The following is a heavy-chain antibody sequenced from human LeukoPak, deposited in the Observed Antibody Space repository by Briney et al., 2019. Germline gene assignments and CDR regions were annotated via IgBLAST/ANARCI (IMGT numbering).Heavy chain of an antibody. CDR2: IYYSGST. D-gene: IGHD1-26*01. CDR3: ARRESSGWYGYSGSYNDAFDI. Sequence: ESSETLSLTCTVSGGSISSSSYYWGWIRQPPGKGLEWIGSIYYSGSTYYNPSLKSRVTISVDTSKTQFSLKLSSVTAAGTAVYYCARRESSGWYGYSGSYNDAFDIWGQGTMVTVSS. V-gene: IGHV4-39*01. CDR1: GGSISSSSYY. J-gene: IGHJ3*02.